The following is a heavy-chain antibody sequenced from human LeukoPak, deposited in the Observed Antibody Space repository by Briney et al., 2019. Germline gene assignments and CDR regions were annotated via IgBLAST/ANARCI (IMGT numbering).Heavy chain of an antibody. CDR1: GFTFSSYA. CDR3: ARVNGGYYFDY. CDR2: ISGSGGST. Sequence: GGSLRLSCAASGFTFSSYAMSWVRQAPGKGLEWVSAISGSGGSTYYADSVKGRFTISRDNSKNTLYLQMNSLRAEDTAVYYRARVNGGYYFDYWGQGTLVTVSS. J-gene: IGHJ4*02. V-gene: IGHV3-23*01.